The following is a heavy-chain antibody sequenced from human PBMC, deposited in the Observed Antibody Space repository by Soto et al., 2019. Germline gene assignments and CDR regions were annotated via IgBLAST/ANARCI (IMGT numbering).Heavy chain of an antibody. CDR1: GFTFSSYG. D-gene: IGHD5-12*01. V-gene: IGHV3-30*18. CDR3: AQSLVATGTGDFQH. Sequence: QVQLVESGGGVVQPGRSLRLSCAASGFTFSSYGRHWVRQAPGKGLEWVAVISYDGSNKYYADSVKGRFTISRDNSKNTLYLQMDSLSAEDAAVYYCAQSLVATGTGDFQHWGQGTLVTVSP. CDR2: ISYDGSNK. J-gene: IGHJ1*01.